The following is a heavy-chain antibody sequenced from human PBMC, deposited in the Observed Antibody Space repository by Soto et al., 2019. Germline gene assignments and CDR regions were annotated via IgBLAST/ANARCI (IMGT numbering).Heavy chain of an antibody. CDR3: ARACGGDCLYYYYGMDV. V-gene: IGHV4-30-4*01. D-gene: IGHD2-21*02. J-gene: IGHJ6*02. Sequence: PSETLSLTCTVSGGSISSGDYYWSWIRQPPGKGLEWIGYIYYSGSTYYNPSLKSRVTISVDTSKNQFSLKLSSVTAADTAVYYCARACGGDCLYYYYGMDVWGQGTTVTVSS. CDR1: GGSISSGDYY. CDR2: IYYSGST.